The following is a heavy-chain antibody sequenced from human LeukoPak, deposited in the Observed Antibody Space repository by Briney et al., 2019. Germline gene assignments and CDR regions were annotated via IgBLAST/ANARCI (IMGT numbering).Heavy chain of an antibody. D-gene: IGHD3-22*01. CDR2: IRSKTYGGTT. CDR3: TRDYYDSSGYYTIAN. CDR1: GFTFGDYA. V-gene: IGHV3-49*04. J-gene: IGHJ4*02. Sequence: GGSLRLSCTASGFTFGDYAMSWVRQAPGKGLEWVGFIRSKTYGGTTEYAASVKDRFTISRDDSKSIAYLQMSSLKTEDTAVYYRTRDYYDSSGYYTIANWGQGTLVTVSS.